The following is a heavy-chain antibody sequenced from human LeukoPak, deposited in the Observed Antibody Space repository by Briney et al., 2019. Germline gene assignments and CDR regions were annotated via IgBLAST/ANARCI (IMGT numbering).Heavy chain of an antibody. CDR3: ARVSSAGIWDY. Sequence: PSETLSLTCTVSGDSFSGYYWSWIRQPAGKGLEWIGRIYTSGSTNYNPSLKSRVTTSVDTSKNQFSLKLSSVTAADTAVYYCARVSSAGIWDYWGQGTLVTVSS. D-gene: IGHD6-19*01. V-gene: IGHV4-4*07. CDR2: IYTSGST. J-gene: IGHJ4*02. CDR1: GDSFSGYY.